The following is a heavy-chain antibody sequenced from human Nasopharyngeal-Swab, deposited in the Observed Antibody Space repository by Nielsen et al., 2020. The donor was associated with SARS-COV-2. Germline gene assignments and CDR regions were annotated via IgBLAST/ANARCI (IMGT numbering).Heavy chain of an antibody. CDR2: INPNSGGT. Sequence: ASVKVSCKASGYTFTGYYMHWVRQAPGQGLERMGRINPNSGGTNYAQKFQGRVTMTRDTSISTAYMELSRLRSDDTAVYYCASQPGHSSGWYDYWGQGTLVTVSS. J-gene: IGHJ4*02. CDR1: GYTFTGYY. CDR3: ASQPGHSSGWYDY. V-gene: IGHV1-2*06. D-gene: IGHD6-19*01.